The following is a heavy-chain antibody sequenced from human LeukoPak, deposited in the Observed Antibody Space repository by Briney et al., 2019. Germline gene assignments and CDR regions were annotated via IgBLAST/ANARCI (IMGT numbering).Heavy chain of an antibody. V-gene: IGHV1-69*13. Sequence: ASAKVSCKASGGTFSSYAISWVRQAPGQGLEWMGGIIPIFGTANYAQKSQGRVTITADESTSTAYMELSSLRSEDTAVYYCAREGRRGEYSSSSPVFDYWGQGTPVTVSS. CDR3: AREGRRGEYSSSSPVFDY. CDR1: GGTFSSYA. CDR2: IIPIFGTA. J-gene: IGHJ4*02. D-gene: IGHD6-6*01.